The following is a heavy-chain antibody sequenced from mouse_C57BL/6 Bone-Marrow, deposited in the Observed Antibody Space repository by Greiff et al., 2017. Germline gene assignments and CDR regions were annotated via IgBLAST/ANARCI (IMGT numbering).Heavy chain of an antibody. V-gene: IGHV14-4*01. D-gene: IGHD2-3*01. J-gene: IGHJ2*01. Sequence: EVQLQQSGAELVRPGASVKLSCTASGFNIKDDYIHWVKQRPEQGLEWIGWIDAEIGDTEYASKFQGKATITSDTSSNTAYLQLSSPTSEDTAVYYCSSFDGNYFDFWGQGTPLTVAS. CDR2: IDAEIGDT. CDR3: SSFDGNYFDF. CDR1: GFNIKDDY.